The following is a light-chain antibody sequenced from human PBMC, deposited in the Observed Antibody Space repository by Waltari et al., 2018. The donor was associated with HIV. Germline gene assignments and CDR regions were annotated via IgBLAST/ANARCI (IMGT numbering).Light chain of an antibody. CDR1: SSNIGGSSY. CDR2: EVS. J-gene: IGLJ3*02. CDR3: YSYAGSNNWV. V-gene: IGLV2-8*01. Sequence: QSALTPPPSASGSPCPSVTISSTRTSSNIGGSSYVSWYQQHPDKAPKLMIYEVSKRPSGVPDRFSGSKSGNTASLTVSGLQAGDEANYYCYSYAGSNNWVFGGGTKLTVL.